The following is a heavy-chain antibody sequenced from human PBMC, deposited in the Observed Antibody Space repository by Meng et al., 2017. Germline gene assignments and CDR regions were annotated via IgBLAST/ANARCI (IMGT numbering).Heavy chain of an antibody. CDR2: IYYSGST. J-gene: IGHJ4*02. CDR3: ATPLARDRCSGGSCYSGY. CDR1: GGSISSSSYY. D-gene: IGHD2-15*01. Sequence: SETLSLTCTVSGGSISSSSYYWGWIRQPPGKGLEWIGSIYYSGSTYYNPSLKSRVTISVDTSKNQFSLKLSSVTAADTAVYYYATPLARDRCSGGSCYSGYWGQGTLVTVSS. V-gene: IGHV4-39*07.